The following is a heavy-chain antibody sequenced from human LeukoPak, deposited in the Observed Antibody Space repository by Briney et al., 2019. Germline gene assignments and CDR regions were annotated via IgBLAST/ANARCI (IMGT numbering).Heavy chain of an antibody. CDR1: GFTFTTYN. CDR3: SRDGGFWSAYPLDY. V-gene: IGHV3-48*02. J-gene: IGHJ4*02. CDR2: ISTTSSNI. D-gene: IGHD3-3*01. Sequence: GGSLRLSCAASGFTFTTYNMNWVRQAPGKGLEWVSYISTTSSNIYYADSVEGRFTISRDNAKNLLYLQMDSLGDEDTAVYYCSRDGGFWSAYPLDYWGQGTLVTVS.